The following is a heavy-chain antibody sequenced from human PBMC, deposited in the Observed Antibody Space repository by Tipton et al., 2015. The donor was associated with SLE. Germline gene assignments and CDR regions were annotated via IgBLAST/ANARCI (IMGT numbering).Heavy chain of an antibody. D-gene: IGHD4-11*01. CDR2: LYYSGNT. CDR1: GGSINRYF. CDR3: ARMDYSQFQLLYFES. Sequence: TLSLTCTVSGGSINRYFWSWIRQSPGKGLEWVGYLYYSGNTLYNPSLRSRVTMSLDTSKNQFSLKLRSLTAADSAMYFCARMDYSQFQLLYFESWGQGILVTVSS. J-gene: IGHJ4*02. V-gene: IGHV4-59*12.